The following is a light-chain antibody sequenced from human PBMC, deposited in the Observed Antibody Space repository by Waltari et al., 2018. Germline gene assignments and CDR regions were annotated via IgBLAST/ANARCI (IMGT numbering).Light chain of an antibody. J-gene: IGLJ2*01. CDR2: EVT. V-gene: IGLV2-8*01. Sequence: QSALTQPPSASGSPGPSVTISCTGTSTDPDDYNFFAWYQQQPGKAPQLIIHEVTKRATGVPDRFSGSRSATTASLTVSGLQYEDEGDYYCSSYGGSSTLVFGGGTKLTVL. CDR1: STDPDDYNF. CDR3: SSYGGSSTLV.